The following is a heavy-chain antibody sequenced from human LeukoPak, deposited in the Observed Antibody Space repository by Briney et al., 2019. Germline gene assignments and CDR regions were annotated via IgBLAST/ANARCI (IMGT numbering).Heavy chain of an antibody. CDR1: GGSISSSSYY. CDR2: IYYSGST. CDR3: ARSYSSSSRNFDY. V-gene: IGHV4-39*01. Sequence: SETLSLTCTVSGGSISSSSYYWGWIRKPPGKGLEWIGSIYYSGSTYYNPSPKSRVTISVGTSKNQLSLKLSSVTAADTAVYYCARSYSSSSRNFDYWGQGTLVTVSS. J-gene: IGHJ4*02. D-gene: IGHD6-6*01.